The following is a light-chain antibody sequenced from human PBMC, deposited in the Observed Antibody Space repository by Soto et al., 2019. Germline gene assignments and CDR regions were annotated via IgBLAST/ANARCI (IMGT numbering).Light chain of an antibody. CDR3: QQSYTTPWT. J-gene: IGKJ1*01. V-gene: IGKV1-9*01. Sequence: DIKLTQSPSFLSASVGDRVTITFRASQGISTFLAWYQQHPGTAPKRLIYDASNLQSGVPSRFSGSGSGTEFTLTISSLQPEDFTTYYCQQSYTTPWTFGQGTKVDIK. CDR2: DAS. CDR1: QGISTF.